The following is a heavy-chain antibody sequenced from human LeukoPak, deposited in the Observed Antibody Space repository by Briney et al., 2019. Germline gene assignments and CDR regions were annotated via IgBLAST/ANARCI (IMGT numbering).Heavy chain of an antibody. Sequence: GASVKVSCKASGNTLTSYYMHWVRQAPGQGLEWMGIINPSGGSTSYAQKFQGRVTMTKDTSTSTVYMELSSLRSEDTAVYYCARGTATMGDYWGQGTLVTVSS. CDR3: ARGTATMGDY. CDR2: INPSGGST. D-gene: IGHD3-10*01. CDR1: GNTLTSYY. V-gene: IGHV1-46*01. J-gene: IGHJ4*02.